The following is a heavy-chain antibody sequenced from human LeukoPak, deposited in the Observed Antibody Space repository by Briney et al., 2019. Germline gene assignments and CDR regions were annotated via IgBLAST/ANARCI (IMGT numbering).Heavy chain of an antibody. CDR2: ISAGGAGT. D-gene: IGHD6-19*01. V-gene: IGHV3-23*01. CDR1: GFTFITYA. CDR3: VKGYSSGWTREYYGMDV. J-gene: IGHJ6*02. Sequence: GGSLRVSCAASGFTFITYAMTWVRQAPGKGLDWVSTISAGGAGTYYADSVKGRFTISRDNSKNTLYLQMNSLRAEDTALYYCVKGYSSGWTREYYGMDVWGQGTTVTVSS.